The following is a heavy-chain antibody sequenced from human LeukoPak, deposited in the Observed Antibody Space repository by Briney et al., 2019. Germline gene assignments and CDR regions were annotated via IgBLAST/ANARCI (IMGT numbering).Heavy chain of an antibody. J-gene: IGHJ4*02. D-gene: IGHD1-26*01. Sequence: GASVKVSCKASGYTFTGYYMHWVRQAPGQGLEWMGWINPNSGGTNYAQKFQGRVTMTRDTSISTAYMELSRLRSDDTAVYYCARGIVGATHYFDYWGQGTLVTVSS. CDR3: ARGIVGATHYFDY. CDR2: INPNSGGT. CDR1: GYTFTGYY. V-gene: IGHV1-2*02.